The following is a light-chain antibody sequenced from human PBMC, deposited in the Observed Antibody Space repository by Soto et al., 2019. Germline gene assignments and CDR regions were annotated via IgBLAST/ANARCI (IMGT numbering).Light chain of an antibody. V-gene: IGLV1-47*01. CDR1: SSNIGSDY. CDR2: RDN. Sequence: QSVLTQPPSASGTPGQSVTISCSGSSSNIGSDYVYWFQLRPGTAPKLLIDRDNQQPSGVPDRVSGAKSGSSGSLAISGLRTEDEDDDYCAAWDDRLSRWEFGGGTKVTVL. J-gene: IGLJ2*01. CDR3: AAWDDRLSRWE.